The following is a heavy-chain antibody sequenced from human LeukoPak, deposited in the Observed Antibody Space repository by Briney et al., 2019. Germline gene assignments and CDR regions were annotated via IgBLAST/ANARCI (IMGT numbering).Heavy chain of an antibody. CDR3: ARVRQSSGWYPFDY. J-gene: IGHJ4*02. V-gene: IGHV3-20*04. D-gene: IGHD6-19*01. CDR2: INWNGGCT. CDR1: GFTFDDYG. Sequence: GGSLRLSCAASGFTFDDYGMSWVRQAPGKGPEWVSGINWNGGCTGYADSVKGRFTISRDNAKNSLYLQMNSLRAEDTALYYCARVRQSSGWYPFDYWGQGTLVTVSS.